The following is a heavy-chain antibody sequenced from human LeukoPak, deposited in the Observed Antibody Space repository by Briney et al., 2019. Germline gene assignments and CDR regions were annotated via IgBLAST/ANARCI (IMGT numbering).Heavy chain of an antibody. CDR3: AIIGCYRGVCDYDI. CDR1: GFTFTNYG. J-gene: IGHJ3*02. V-gene: IGHV3-48*01. Sequence: GGSLRLSCATSGFTFTNYGMNWIRQAPGKGLEWDSYISNSAILYADSVKGRFTISRDNARNSLYLQMNSLRAEDTAVYYCAIIGCYRGVCDYDIWGQGTMVTVSS. D-gene: IGHD2-21*01. CDR2: ISNSAI.